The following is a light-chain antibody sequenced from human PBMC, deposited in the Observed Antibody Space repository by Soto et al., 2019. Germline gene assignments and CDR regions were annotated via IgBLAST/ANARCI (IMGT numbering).Light chain of an antibody. CDR1: QRVSSN. Sequence: EIVMTQSPATLSVSPGDRATLSCRASQRVSSNLAWYQQKPGQAPRLLIYGASTRASGIPDRFSGSGTETECTLTISSRHSEDFAVYYCQQYSDWPPTYTFGEGTKLEIK. CDR3: QQYSDWPPTYT. CDR2: GAS. J-gene: IGKJ2*01. V-gene: IGKV3-15*01.